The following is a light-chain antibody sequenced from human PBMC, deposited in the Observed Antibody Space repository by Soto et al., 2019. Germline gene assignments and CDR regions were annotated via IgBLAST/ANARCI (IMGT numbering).Light chain of an antibody. CDR3: QQYYSTWT. CDR2: WAS. Sequence: DIVMTQSPDSLAVSLGERATINCKSSQSVLYSSNNKNYLAWYQQKPGQPPKLLIYWASTRESGLPDRFSGSGSGTDFTLTISSLQAEDVAVYYCQQYYSTWTFGQGTKVEIK. J-gene: IGKJ1*01. CDR1: QSVLYSSNNKNY. V-gene: IGKV4-1*01.